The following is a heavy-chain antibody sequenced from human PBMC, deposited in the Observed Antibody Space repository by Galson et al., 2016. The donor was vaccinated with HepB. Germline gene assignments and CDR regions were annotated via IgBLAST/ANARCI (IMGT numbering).Heavy chain of an antibody. CDR3: ARDDYFRLGY. Sequence: SLRLSCAASGFIFSVYNMNWARQAPGKGLEWIAWITSGSDTMYYADSVKGRFTISRDNAKNSLYLEMNSLRDEDTAVYYCARDDYFRLGYWGQGTLVTVSS. V-gene: IGHV3-48*02. CDR1: GFIFSVYN. D-gene: IGHD3-16*01. CDR2: ITSGSDTM. J-gene: IGHJ4*02.